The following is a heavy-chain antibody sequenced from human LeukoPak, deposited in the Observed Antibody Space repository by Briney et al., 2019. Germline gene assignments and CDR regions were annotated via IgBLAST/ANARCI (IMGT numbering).Heavy chain of an antibody. CDR2: IYYSGST. Sequence: SETLSLTCTVSGGSISSYYWSWIRQPPGKGLEWIGYIYYSGSTNYNPSLKSRVTISVDTSKNQFSLKLSSVTAADTAVYYCARGSNIVGARTSAFDIWGQGTMVTVSS. CDR1: GGSISSYY. D-gene: IGHD1-26*01. J-gene: IGHJ3*02. CDR3: ARGSNIVGARTSAFDI. V-gene: IGHV4-59*12.